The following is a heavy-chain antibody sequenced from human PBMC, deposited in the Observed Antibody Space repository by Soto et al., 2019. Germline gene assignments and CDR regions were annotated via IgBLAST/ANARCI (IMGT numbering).Heavy chain of an antibody. Sequence: QVQLVQSGAEVRRPGASVKVSCKASGYSFTSLHFNWVRQATGQGLEWIGWMNPHSGETGYAQRFQGRVTMTRDISLSTAYMELRSLTSHDTAVYFSARGSPGPVDHWGQGTLVTVSS. CDR3: ARGSPGPVDH. V-gene: IGHV1-8*01. CDR1: GYSFTSLH. J-gene: IGHJ4*02. D-gene: IGHD3-10*01. CDR2: MNPHSGET.